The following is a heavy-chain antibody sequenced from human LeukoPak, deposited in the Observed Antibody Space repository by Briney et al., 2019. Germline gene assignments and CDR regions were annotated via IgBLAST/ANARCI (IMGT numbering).Heavy chain of an antibody. Sequence: GASVKVSCKASGYTFTNYGITWMRQAPGQGLEWMGWINTYNGNTNYAQKLQGRVTITTDTSTSTAYMELRGLRSDDTAVFYCARDLVDGVGAQGAYWGQGALVTVSS. CDR2: INTYNGNT. J-gene: IGHJ4*02. CDR1: GYTFTNYG. V-gene: IGHV1-18*01. CDR3: ARDLVDGVGAQGAY. D-gene: IGHD1-26*01.